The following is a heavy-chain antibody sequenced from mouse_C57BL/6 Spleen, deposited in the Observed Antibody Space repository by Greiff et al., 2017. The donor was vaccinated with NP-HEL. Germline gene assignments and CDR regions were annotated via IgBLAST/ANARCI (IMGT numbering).Heavy chain of an antibody. CDR3: ARWGLSYFDY. CDR2: IYPGGGDT. Sequence: VQLQQSGAELVKPGASVKISCKASGYAFSSYWMNWVKQRPGKGLEWIGQIYPGGGDTNYNGKFKGKATLTADKSSSTAYMQLSSLTSEYSAVYFCARWGLSYFDYWGQGTTLTVSS. J-gene: IGHJ2*01. CDR1: GYAFSSYW. D-gene: IGHD2-2*01. V-gene: IGHV1-80*01.